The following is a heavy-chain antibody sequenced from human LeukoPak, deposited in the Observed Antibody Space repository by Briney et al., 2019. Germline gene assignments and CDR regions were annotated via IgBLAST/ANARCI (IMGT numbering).Heavy chain of an antibody. CDR1: GFTFSSYS. D-gene: IGHD6-19*01. Sequence: GGSLRLSCAASGFTFSSYSMNWVRQAPGKGLEWVSSISGSSSYIYYADSVRGRFTISRDNAKNSLYLQMSSLRAEDTAVYYCVRDSGSGNGVFDPWGQGTLVTVSS. V-gene: IGHV3-21*01. CDR2: ISGSSSYI. CDR3: VRDSGSGNGVFDP. J-gene: IGHJ5*02.